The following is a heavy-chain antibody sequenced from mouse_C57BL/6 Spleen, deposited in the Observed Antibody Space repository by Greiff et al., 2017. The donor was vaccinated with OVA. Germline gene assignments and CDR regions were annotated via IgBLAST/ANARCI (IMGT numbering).Heavy chain of an antibody. V-gene: IGHV2-2*01. CDR1: GFSLTSYG. CDR2: IWSGGGT. D-gene: IGHD1-1*01. CDR3: ARGGGSSYDWYFDV. Sequence: QVHVKQSGPGLVQPSQSLSITCTVSGFSLTSYGVHWVRQSPGKGLEWLGVIWSGGGTDYNAAFISRLSISKDNSKSQVFFKMNSLQADDTAIYYCARGGGSSYDWYFDVWGTGTTVTVSS. J-gene: IGHJ1*03.